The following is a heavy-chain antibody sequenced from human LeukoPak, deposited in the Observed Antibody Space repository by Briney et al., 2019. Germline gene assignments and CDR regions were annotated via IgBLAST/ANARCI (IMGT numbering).Heavy chain of an antibody. D-gene: IGHD6-13*01. J-gene: IGHJ4*02. CDR1: GFTFRTYW. CDR3: ARPRDSGWSKTWDY. Sequence: GGSLRLSCEGSGFTFRTYWMTWVRQAPGKGLDWVANIKQDGSEKYYVDSVKGRFTISRDNAQNSLYLQMNSLRAEDTAVYYCARPRDSGWSKTWDYWGQGTLVTVSS. V-gene: IGHV3-7*03. CDR2: IKQDGSEK.